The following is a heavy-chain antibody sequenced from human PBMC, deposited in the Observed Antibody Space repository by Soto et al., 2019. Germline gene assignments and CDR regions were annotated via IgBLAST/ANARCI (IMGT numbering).Heavy chain of an antibody. V-gene: IGHV4-30-4*01. CDR3: ARSTITMVRGVSDY. CDR1: GGSISSGDYY. D-gene: IGHD3-10*01. CDR2: IYYSGST. Sequence: SETLSLTCTVSGGSISSGDYYWSWIRQPPGKGLEWIGYIYYSGSTYYNPSLKSRVTISVDTSKNQFSLKLSSVTAADTAVYYCARSTITMVRGVSDYWGQGTLVTVSS. J-gene: IGHJ4*02.